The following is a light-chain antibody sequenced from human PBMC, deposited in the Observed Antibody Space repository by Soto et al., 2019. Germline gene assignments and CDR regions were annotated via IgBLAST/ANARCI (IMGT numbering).Light chain of an antibody. CDR2: GAS. CDR3: QQYMNWPPLT. V-gene: IGKV3-15*01. J-gene: IGKJ3*01. CDR1: ESISRK. Sequence: EIVMTQSPATLSVSPGERVTLSCRASESISRKLAWYQQKPGQAPRLLIYGASSRDTGVPAMFSGGGSGTEFTLTISSLQSEDSAVYFCQQYMNWPPLTFGHGTKVDV.